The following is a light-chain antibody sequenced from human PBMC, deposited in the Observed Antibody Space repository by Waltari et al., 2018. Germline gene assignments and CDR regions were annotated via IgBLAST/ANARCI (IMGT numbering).Light chain of an antibody. CDR1: ALPKQY. CDR2: KDS. CDR3: QSADSSGTWV. J-gene: IGLJ3*02. Sequence: SYELTQPPSVSVSPGQTARITCSGEALPKQYASWYQQKPGQAPVLVIYKDSERPSGIPERFSGSSSGTTVTLTISGVQAEDEADYYCQSADSSGTWVFGGGTKLTVL. V-gene: IGLV3-25*03.